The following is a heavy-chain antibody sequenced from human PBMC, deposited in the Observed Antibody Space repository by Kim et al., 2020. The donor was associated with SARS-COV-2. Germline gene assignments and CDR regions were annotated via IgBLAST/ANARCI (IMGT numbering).Heavy chain of an antibody. CDR1: GFRFSDHG. CDR2: DSNDGTYK. Sequence: GGSLRLSCVGSGFRFSDHGMHWVRQAPGKGLEWVASDSNDGTYKYHGDPVKGRFAISRDSSKNTVYLLMTSLSPEDTAVYYCGRDSSHRNSDLDYWGQGYLVPVSS. V-gene: IGHV3-30*03. CDR3: GRDSSHRNSDLDY. D-gene: IGHD6-6*01. J-gene: IGHJ4*02.